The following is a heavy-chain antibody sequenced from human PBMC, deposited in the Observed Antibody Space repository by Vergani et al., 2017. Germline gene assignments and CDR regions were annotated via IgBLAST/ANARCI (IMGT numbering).Heavy chain of an antibody. J-gene: IGHJ4*02. V-gene: IGHV3-33*01. CDR2: IWDDGSNE. CDR3: ARDSSSRGHYLVGPLDS. D-gene: IGHD6-6*01. CDR1: GFTFSRHG. Sequence: QVQLVESGGSVVQPGTSLRLSCGASGFTFSRHGMHWVRQAPGKGLEWVAVIWDDGSNEYYVESVKGRFTISRDNSENTLYLQMNSLRAEDTGVYYCARDSSSRGHYLVGPLDSWGLGTLVTVSS.